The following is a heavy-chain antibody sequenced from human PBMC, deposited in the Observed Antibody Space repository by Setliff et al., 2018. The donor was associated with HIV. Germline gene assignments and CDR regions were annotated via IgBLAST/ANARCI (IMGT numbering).Heavy chain of an antibody. CDR1: GGIISRYA. CDR3: ARARGTGGEQCLYY. D-gene: IGHD6-19*01. CDR2: IIPMYDTP. V-gene: IGHV1-69*06. J-gene: IGHJ4*02. Sequence: SVKVSCKHSGGIISRYAITWVRQAPGQGLEWVGGIIPMYDTPTYAQKLQGRVTITADRSTNTAYMELRGLRSEDTAVYYCARARGTGGEQCLYYWGQGTLVTVSS.